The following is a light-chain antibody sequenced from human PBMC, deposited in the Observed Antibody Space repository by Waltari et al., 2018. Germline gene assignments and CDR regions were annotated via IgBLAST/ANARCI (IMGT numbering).Light chain of an antibody. Sequence: QSVLTQPHSASGTPGQRVTIPCSGSSSTIGSNHVTWYQHLPGTAPKLLDHSKNQRPPGVPDRFSGSKSGTSASRAISGLQSEDEAVYYCAAWDDSLNGRVFGGGTKLTVV. CDR2: SKN. J-gene: IGLJ2*01. V-gene: IGLV1-44*01. CDR3: AAWDDSLNGRV. CDR1: SSTIGSNH.